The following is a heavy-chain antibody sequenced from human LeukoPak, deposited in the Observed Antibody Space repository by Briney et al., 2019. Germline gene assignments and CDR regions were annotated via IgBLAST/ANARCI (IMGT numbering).Heavy chain of an antibody. CDR2: IKQDGSEK. Sequence: GGSLRLSCAVSGFTFNSYWMTWVRQAPGKGLEWVANIKQDGSEKYYVDSVKGRFTISRDNAKNSLYLQMNSLRAEDTAVYYCARAMVWDHGDYWGQGTLVTVSS. J-gene: IGHJ4*02. V-gene: IGHV3-7*01. D-gene: IGHD1-14*01. CDR1: GFTFNSYW. CDR3: ARAMVWDHGDY.